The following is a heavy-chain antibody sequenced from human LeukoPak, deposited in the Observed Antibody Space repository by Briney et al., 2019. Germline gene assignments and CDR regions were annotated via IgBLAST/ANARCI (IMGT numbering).Heavy chain of an antibody. V-gene: IGHV4-34*01. CDR3: ARARYSYGYGY. Sequence: SETLSLTCTVSGGSISSYCWSCIRQPAGKGLEWIGEINHSGSTNYNPSLKSRVTISVDTSKNQFSLKLSSVTAADTAVYYCARARYSYGYGYWGQGTLVTVSS. J-gene: IGHJ4*02. D-gene: IGHD5-18*01. CDR2: INHSGST. CDR1: GGSISSYC.